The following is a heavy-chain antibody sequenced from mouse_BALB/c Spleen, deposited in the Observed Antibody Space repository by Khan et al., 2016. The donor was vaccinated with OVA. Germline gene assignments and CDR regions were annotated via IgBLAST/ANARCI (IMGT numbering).Heavy chain of an antibody. V-gene: IGHV5-6-4*01. CDR3: TRDGNYDHWFFDV. CDR1: GFTFSSYT. D-gene: IGHD2-1*01. CDR2: ISSGATYT. J-gene: IGHJ1*01. Sequence: EVELVESGGGLVKPGASLKLSCAASGFTFSSYTLSWVRQTPEKRLEWVATISSGATYTYYPDHVTRRITITRDNAKNSLYRQMSRLKSEDTAIYYFTRDGNYDHWFFDVWGAGTTVTVSA.